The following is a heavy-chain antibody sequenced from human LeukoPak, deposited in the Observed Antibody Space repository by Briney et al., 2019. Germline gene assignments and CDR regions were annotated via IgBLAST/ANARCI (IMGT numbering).Heavy chain of an antibody. Sequence: SETLSLTCTVSGGSISSSSYYWGWIRQPPGKGLEWIGSIYYSGSTYYNPSLKSRVTISVDTSKNQFSLKLSSVTAADTAAYYCALRSARPTWYFDYWGQGTLVTVSS. CDR2: IYYSGST. CDR1: GGSISSSSYY. V-gene: IGHV4-39*01. CDR3: ALRSARPTWYFDY. D-gene: IGHD6-6*01. J-gene: IGHJ4*02.